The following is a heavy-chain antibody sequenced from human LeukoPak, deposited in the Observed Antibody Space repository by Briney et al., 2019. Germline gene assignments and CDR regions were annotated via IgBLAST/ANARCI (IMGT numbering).Heavy chain of an antibody. J-gene: IGHJ3*02. CDR3: AKDSPYYDFWSGYYTRPSDAFDI. D-gene: IGHD3-3*01. CDR2: ISGSGGST. V-gene: IGHV3-23*01. Sequence: GGSLRLSCAASGFTFSSYAMSWVRQAPGKGLEWVSAISGSGGSTYYADSVKGRFTISRDNSKNTLYLQMNSLRAEDTAVYYCAKDSPYYDFWSGYYTRPSDAFDIWGQGTMVTVSP. CDR1: GFTFSSYA.